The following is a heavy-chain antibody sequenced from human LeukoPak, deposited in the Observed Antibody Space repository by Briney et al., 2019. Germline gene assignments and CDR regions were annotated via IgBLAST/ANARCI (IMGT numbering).Heavy chain of an antibody. CDR2: ISGSGGST. CDR3: AKDAQGEGGVTHVDY. V-gene: IGHV3-23*01. Sequence: GGSLRVSCAASGFTFSRYAMSWVRQAPGKGLEWVSAISGSGGSTYYADSVKGRFTISRDNSKNTLYLQMNSLRADATAVYYCAKDAQGEGGVTHVDYWGQGTLVTVSS. D-gene: IGHD3-16*01. CDR1: GFTFSRYA. J-gene: IGHJ4*02.